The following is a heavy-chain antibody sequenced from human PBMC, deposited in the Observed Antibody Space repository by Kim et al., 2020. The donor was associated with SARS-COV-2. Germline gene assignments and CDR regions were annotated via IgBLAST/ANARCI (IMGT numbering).Heavy chain of an antibody. D-gene: IGHD6-13*01. CDR1: GGSISSYY. CDR2: IYYSGST. Sequence: SETLSLTCTVSGGSISSYYWSWIRQPPGKGLEWIGDIYYSGSTNYNPSLKSRVTISVDTSKNQFSLKLSSVTAADTAVYYCAREAPGIAASDAFDIWGQGTLRTVSS. V-gene: IGHV4-59*13. CDR3: AREAPGIAASDAFDI. J-gene: IGHJ3*02.